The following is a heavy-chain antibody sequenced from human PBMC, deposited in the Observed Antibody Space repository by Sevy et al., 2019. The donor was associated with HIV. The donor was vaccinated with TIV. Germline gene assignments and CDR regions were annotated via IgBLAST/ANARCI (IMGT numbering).Heavy chain of an antibody. Sequence: GGSLRLSCAASGFTFDDYAMHWVRQAPGKGLEWVSGIYWDSDSVGYADSVKGRFTISRDNSENSLYLQMNGLRAEDSAVYYCARVPHPAAMQTFYYFGMDVWGQGTTVTVSS. J-gene: IGHJ6*02. V-gene: IGHV3-9*01. CDR2: IYWDSDSV. CDR3: ARVPHPAAMQTFYYFGMDV. D-gene: IGHD2-2*01. CDR1: GFTFDDYA.